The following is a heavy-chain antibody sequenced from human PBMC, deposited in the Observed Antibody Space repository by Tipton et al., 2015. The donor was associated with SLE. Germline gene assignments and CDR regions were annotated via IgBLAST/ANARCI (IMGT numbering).Heavy chain of an antibody. Sequence: SLRLSCAASGFAFDTYWLHWVRQAPGKGLVWVSGINGDGSNITYADSVKGRFTISRDNAKNSLYLQMNSLRVEDTAVYFCAGDDYASGITWGQGTLVTVSS. CDR1: GFAFDTYW. J-gene: IGHJ5*02. D-gene: IGHD3-10*01. V-gene: IGHV3-74*01. CDR2: INGDGSNI. CDR3: AGDDYASGIT.